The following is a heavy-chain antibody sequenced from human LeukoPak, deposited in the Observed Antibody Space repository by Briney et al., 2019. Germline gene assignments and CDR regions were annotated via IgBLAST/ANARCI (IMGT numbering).Heavy chain of an antibody. V-gene: IGHV3-11*04. J-gene: IGHJ4*02. CDR3: AKGGEVSSWYKRLKLYFDY. CDR1: GFTFSDYY. Sequence: GGSLRLSCEASGFTFSDYYMSWIRQAPGKGLEWVSHIKGIGPTTYYADSVRGRFTISRDNSKNTLYLQMNSLRIEDTAVYYCAKGGEVSSWYKRLKLYFDYWGQGTLVTVSS. D-gene: IGHD6-13*01. CDR2: IKGIGPTT.